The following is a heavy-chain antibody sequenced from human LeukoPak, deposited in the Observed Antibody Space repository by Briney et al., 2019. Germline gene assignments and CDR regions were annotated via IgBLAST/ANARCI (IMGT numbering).Heavy chain of an antibody. CDR1: GGSLSSSSYY. Sequence: SETLSLTCTVSGGSLSSSSYYWGWVRQPPGTGLEWIGSIYYSGSTYYNPSLKSRVTISVDTSKNQFSLKLSSVTAADTAVYYCARVRELWFGESFDYWGQGTLVTVSS. CDR3: ARVRELWFGESFDY. J-gene: IGHJ4*02. CDR2: IYYSGST. D-gene: IGHD3-10*01. V-gene: IGHV4-39*01.